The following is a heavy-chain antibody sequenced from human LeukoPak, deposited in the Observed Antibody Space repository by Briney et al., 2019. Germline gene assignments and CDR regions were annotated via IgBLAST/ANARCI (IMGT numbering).Heavy chain of an antibody. CDR3: ARGPPRTAYYYYGMDV. CDR1: GGSFSGYY. V-gene: IGHV4-34*01. J-gene: IGHJ6*02. Sequence: SETLSLTCALYGGSFSGYYWSWIRQPPGNWLEWDGEINHSGSTNYNPSLKSRVTISVDTSKNQFSLKLSSVTAADTAVYYCARGPPRTAYYYYGMDVWGQGTTVTVSS. D-gene: IGHD1/OR15-1a*01. CDR2: INHSGST.